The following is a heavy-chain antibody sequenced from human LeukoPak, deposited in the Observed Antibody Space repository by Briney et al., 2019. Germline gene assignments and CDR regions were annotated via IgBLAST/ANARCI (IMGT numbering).Heavy chain of an antibody. CDR2: VHNSGST. D-gene: IGHD4-23*01. CDR3: ARDGGGNRNFDY. J-gene: IGHJ4*02. Sequence: KPSETLSLTCAVYGGSFSGYYWGWIRQSAGGGLEWIGRVHNSGSTNYHPSLRSRVTLSEDVSKSQFYLRLTSVTAADTAVYYCARDGGGNRNFDYWGQGTLVTVSS. CDR1: GGSFSGYY. V-gene: IGHV4-4*07.